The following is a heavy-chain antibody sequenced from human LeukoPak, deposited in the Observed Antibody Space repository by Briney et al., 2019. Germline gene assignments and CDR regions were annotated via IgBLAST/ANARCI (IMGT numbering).Heavy chain of an antibody. CDR3: AREHTIAATGTHWFAP. D-gene: IGHD6-13*01. CDR2: LWFDGSHQ. V-gene: IGHV3-33*01. Sequence: PGGSLRLSCAASGFTFRTYGMHWVRQTPGKGLEWVAFLWFDGSHQYYADSVRGRFTISRDNSENRLYLQMNSLRVEDTAVYYCAREHTIAATGTHWFAPWGQGTLVTVSS. J-gene: IGHJ5*02. CDR1: GFTFRTYG.